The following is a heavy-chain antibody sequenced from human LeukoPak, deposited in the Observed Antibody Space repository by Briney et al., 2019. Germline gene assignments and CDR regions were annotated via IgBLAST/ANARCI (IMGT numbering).Heavy chain of an antibody. V-gene: IGHV1-2*02. Sequence: SVKVSCKASGYTLTGYYMHWVRQAPGQGLDGMGWMNPNCGGTKYAQKFQGRVTMTRDTSISTAYMELSRLRSDDTAMYYCARDKLGLGELSLYDQWGQGTLVTVFS. CDR2: MNPNCGGT. D-gene: IGHD3-16*02. CDR1: GYTLTGYY. CDR3: ARDKLGLGELSLYDQ. J-gene: IGHJ5*02.